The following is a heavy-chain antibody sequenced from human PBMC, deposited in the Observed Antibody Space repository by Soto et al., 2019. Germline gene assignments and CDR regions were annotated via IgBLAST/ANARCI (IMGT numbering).Heavy chain of an antibody. CDR3: ARETIGYCSGGSCYPYYYYYGMDV. CDR2: INSDVSST. J-gene: IGHJ6*02. D-gene: IGHD2-15*01. V-gene: IGHV3-74*01. Sequence: VQLVESGGGLVQPGGSLRLSCAASGFTFSSYWMHWVRQAPGKGLVWVSRINSDVSSTSYADSVKGRFTISRDNDKNTLYLQMNSLRAEDTAVYYCARETIGYCSGGSCYPYYYYYGMDVWGQGTTVTVSS. CDR1: GFTFSSYW.